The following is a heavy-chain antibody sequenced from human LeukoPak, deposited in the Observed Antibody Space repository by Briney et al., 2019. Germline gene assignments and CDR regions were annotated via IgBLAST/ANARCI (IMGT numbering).Heavy chain of an antibody. CDR3: ARDLDERHCSGVSCYSHGALDI. Sequence: GGSLRLSCAASGFTYSDYYMSWIRQAPGKGLEWVSYISSSGSTIYYADSVKGRFTISRDNAKNSLYLQMNSLRAEDTAVYYCARDLDERHCSGVSCYSHGALDIWGQGTMVTVSS. J-gene: IGHJ3*02. CDR2: ISSSGSTI. D-gene: IGHD2-15*01. CDR1: GFTYSDYY. V-gene: IGHV3-11*01.